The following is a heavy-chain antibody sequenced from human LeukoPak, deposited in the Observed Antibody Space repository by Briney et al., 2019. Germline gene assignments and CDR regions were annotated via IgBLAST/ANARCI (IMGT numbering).Heavy chain of an antibody. CDR2: INPNSGGT. CDR1: GYTFTAYY. Sequence: ASVKISCKASGYTFTAYYIHWVRQAPGHGLEWVGWINPNSGGTNYAQRFQGRVTMTRDTSISTAYMELSRLRSDDTAVYYCARDPPAPYWGQGTLVTVSS. V-gene: IGHV1-2*02. CDR3: ARDPPAPY. J-gene: IGHJ4*02.